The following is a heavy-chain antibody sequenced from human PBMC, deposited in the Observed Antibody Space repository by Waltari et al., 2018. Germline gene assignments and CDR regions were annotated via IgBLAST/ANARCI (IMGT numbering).Heavy chain of an antibody. J-gene: IGHJ1*01. CDR1: GGSISSSSYY. Sequence: QLQLQESGPGLVKPSETLSLTCTVSGGSISSSSYYWGWIRQPPGKGLEWIGSIYYSGRTYYNPSLKSRVTISVDTSKNQFSLKLSSVTAADTAVYYCARQKIAVADFQHWGQGTLVTVSS. CDR3: ARQKIAVADFQH. CDR2: IYYSGRT. D-gene: IGHD6-19*01. V-gene: IGHV4-39*01.